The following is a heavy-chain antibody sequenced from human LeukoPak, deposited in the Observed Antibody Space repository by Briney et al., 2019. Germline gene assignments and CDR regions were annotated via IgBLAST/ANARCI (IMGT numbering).Heavy chain of an antibody. D-gene: IGHD3-22*01. CDR1: GGSISSYY. J-gene: IGHJ3*02. V-gene: IGHV4-59*01. Sequence: SETLSLTCTVSGGSISSYYWSWIRQPPGKGLEWIGYIYYSGSTNYNPSLKSRVTISVDTSKNQFSLKLSSVTAADTAVYYCASMGDYYDSSGYTILDAFDIWGQGTMVTVSS. CDR2: IYYSGST. CDR3: ASMGDYYDSSGYTILDAFDI.